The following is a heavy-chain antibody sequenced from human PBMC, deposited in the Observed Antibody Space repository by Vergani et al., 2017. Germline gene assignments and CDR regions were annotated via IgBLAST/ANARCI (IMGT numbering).Heavy chain of an antibody. J-gene: IGHJ4*02. CDR1: GYTFSNYY. Sequence: QVQVVQSGAEVKKSGASVKVSCKTSGYTFSNYYMHWVRQAPGQGLEWMGIINPSGGHTNYAQKFQGRVTMTRDTSKSTVYMELSSLRSEDTAIYYCATGDYGILTGYRYWGQGTLVTVSA. D-gene: IGHD3-9*01. V-gene: IGHV1-46*03. CDR3: ATGDYGILTGYRY. CDR2: INPSGGHT.